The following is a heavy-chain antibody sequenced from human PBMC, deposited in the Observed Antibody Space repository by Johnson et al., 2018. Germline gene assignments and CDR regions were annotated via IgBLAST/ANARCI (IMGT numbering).Heavy chain of an antibody. CDR1: GFTGNNA. D-gene: IGHD2-15*01. CDR2: ISDSGSNI. Sequence: EVQLVESGGGLVQPGGSLRLSCATTGFTGNNAMHWVRQAPGKGLEWVSYISDSGSNIPYADSGKGRFAVSRDNAQNSLYLQMKSLRDEDTAVYYCASSYVGYWNGGSCYRYWGQGTLVTVSS. V-gene: IGHV3-48*02. CDR3: ASSYVGYWNGGSCYRY. J-gene: IGHJ4*02.